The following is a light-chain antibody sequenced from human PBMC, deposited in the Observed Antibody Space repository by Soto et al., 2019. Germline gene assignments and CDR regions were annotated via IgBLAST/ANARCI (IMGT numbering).Light chain of an antibody. CDR1: STDVGGYNS. Sequence: QSALTKPASASGSHGQSVTVSCTGTSTDVGGYNSVSWYHQHPGKAPKLIIYEVDKRPSGVPDRFSGSKSGNTASLTVFGLQDDDEADYFCSSYAGSDLLLFGGGTKLTVL. CDR3: SSYAGSDLLL. V-gene: IGLV2-8*01. J-gene: IGLJ2*01. CDR2: EVD.